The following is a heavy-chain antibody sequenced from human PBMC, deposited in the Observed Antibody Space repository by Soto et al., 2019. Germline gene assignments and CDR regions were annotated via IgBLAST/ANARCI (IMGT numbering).Heavy chain of an antibody. D-gene: IGHD6-6*01. CDR1: GGSISSSTYY. CDR3: ARRSSSSLGSLFDP. Sequence: RLSETLSLTCTVSGGSISSSTYYWDWIRQPPGKGLEWIGAMYYTGNKNYNPSLESRVTMSVDTSKNQFSLKLSSVTPTDTAVYYCARRSSSSLGSLFDPWGRGILVTVSS. J-gene: IGHJ5*02. V-gene: IGHV4-39*01. CDR2: MYYTGNK.